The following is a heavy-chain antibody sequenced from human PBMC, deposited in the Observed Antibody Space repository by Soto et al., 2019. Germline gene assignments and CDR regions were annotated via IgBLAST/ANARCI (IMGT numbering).Heavy chain of an antibody. CDR3: ARGSSYDFWSGYYKMLDF. V-gene: IGHV1-18*01. D-gene: IGHD3-3*01. CDR1: GYTFISYG. Sequence: QVQLVQSGAEVKKPGASVKVSCKASGYTFISYGISWVRQAPGQGLEWMGWISAYNGNTNYAQKLQGRVSMTTDTSTSTAYMELRNLRSDDTAVYYCARGSSYDFWSGYYKMLDFWGQGTLVTVSS. CDR2: ISAYNGNT. J-gene: IGHJ4*02.